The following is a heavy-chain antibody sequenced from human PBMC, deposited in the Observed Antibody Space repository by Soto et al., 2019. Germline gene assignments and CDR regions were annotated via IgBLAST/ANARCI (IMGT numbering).Heavy chain of an antibody. CDR1: GYSFTSYW. Sequence: LGESLKISCKGSGYSFTSYWIGWVRQMPGKGLEWMGIIYPGDSDTRYSPSFQGQVTISADKSISTAYLQWSSLKASDTAMYYCARVSGSCSSTRCCEYYYYGSDVVGKGITVTV. D-gene: IGHD2-2*03. CDR2: IYPGDSDT. J-gene: IGHJ6*04. V-gene: IGHV5-51*01. CDR3: ARVSGSCSSTRCCEYYYYGSDV.